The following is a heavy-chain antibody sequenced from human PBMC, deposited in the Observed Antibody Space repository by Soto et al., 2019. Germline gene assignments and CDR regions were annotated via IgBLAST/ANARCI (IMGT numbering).Heavy chain of an antibody. CDR2: ISWNSGSI. CDR3: AKDSVAVAGHFDY. D-gene: IGHD6-19*01. V-gene: IGHV3-9*01. Sequence: GGSLRLSCAASGFTFDDYAMHWVRQAPGKGLEWVSGISWNSGSIGYADSVKGRFTISRDNAKNSLYLQMNSLRAEDTALYYCAKDSVAVAGHFDYWGQGTLVTVSS. J-gene: IGHJ4*02. CDR1: GFTFDDYA.